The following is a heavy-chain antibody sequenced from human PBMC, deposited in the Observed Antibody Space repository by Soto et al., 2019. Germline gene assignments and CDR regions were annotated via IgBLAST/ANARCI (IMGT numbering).Heavy chain of an antibody. Sequence: QPGGSLRLSCAASGFTFSSYAMHWVRQAPGKGLEWVAAISYDGSNKYYADTVKGRFTISRDNSKNTLSLQMNSLRAEDTAVYYCARGPSSLTRFDYWGQGILVTVSS. CDR3: ARGPSSLTRFDY. CDR1: GFTFSSYA. D-gene: IGHD2-2*01. V-gene: IGHV3-30-3*01. J-gene: IGHJ4*02. CDR2: ISYDGSNK.